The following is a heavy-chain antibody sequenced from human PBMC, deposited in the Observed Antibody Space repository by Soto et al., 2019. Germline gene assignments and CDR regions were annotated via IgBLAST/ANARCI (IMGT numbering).Heavy chain of an antibody. CDR1: GGTFSSYA. V-gene: IGHV1-69*01. D-gene: IGHD5-12*01. J-gene: IGHJ4*02. CDR3: ARKYSGYDGFED. CDR2: IIPIFGTA. Sequence: QVQLVQSGAEVKKPGSSVKVSCKASGGTFSSYAISWVRQAPGQGLEWMGGIIPIFGTANYAQKFQGRVTIPADESTSTAYMELSSLRCEDTAVYYCARKYSGYDGFEDWGQGTLVTASS.